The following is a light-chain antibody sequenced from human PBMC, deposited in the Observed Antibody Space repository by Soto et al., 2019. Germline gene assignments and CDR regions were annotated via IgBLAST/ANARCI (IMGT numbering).Light chain of an antibody. CDR2: DAS. V-gene: IGKV3-11*01. CDR3: QQSYTTPPT. J-gene: IGKJ4*01. Sequence: ENVLTHSPATLSLSPGGRATVTCRASQSVSSYLAWYQQKPGQAPRLLIYDASNRATGIPARFSGSGSGTDFTLTISSLQPEDFATYYCQQSYTTPPTFGGGTKVDI. CDR1: QSVSSY.